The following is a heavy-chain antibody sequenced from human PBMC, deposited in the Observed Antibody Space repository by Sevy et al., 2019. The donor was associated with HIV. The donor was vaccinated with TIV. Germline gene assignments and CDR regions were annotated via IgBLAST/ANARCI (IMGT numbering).Heavy chain of an antibody. D-gene: IGHD6-19*01. J-gene: IGHJ6*02. Sequence: GGSLRLSCAASGFIFTTYGMHWVRQAPGKGLEWVGIVSYDGSNKFYADSVKGRFTISRDNSKNTLYLQMNSLRTEDTAVYYCAKEIGSSGGDLYYYGMDVWGQGTTVTVSS. CDR2: VSYDGSNK. CDR1: GFIFTTYG. CDR3: AKEIGSSGGDLYYYGMDV. V-gene: IGHV3-30*18.